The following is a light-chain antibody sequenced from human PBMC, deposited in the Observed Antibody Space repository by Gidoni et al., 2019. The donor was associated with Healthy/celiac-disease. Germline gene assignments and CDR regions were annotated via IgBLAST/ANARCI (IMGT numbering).Light chain of an antibody. CDR1: SSNIGAGYD. CDR3: QSYDSSLSPVV. Sequence: SVLTQPPSVSGAPGPRVTISCTGSSSNIGAGYDVPWYQQLPGTAPKLLIYGNSNRPSGVPDRFSGSKSGTSASLAITGLQAEDEADYYCQSYDSSLSPVVFGGGTKLTVL. J-gene: IGLJ2*01. CDR2: GNS. V-gene: IGLV1-40*01.